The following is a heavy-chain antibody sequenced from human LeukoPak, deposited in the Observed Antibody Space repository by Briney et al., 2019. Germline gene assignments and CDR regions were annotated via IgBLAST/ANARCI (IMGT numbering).Heavy chain of an antibody. J-gene: IGHJ4*02. D-gene: IGHD5-12*01. CDR2: ISQDGSQK. CDR1: GFTFSDYW. V-gene: IGHV3-7*01. CDR3: ASERGYSGYGDFDF. Sequence: PGGSLRLSCAASGFTFSDYWMSWVRQAPGKGLEWVANISQDGSQKYSVDSVKGRFTISRDNAKNSVYLQMNSLRAEDTAVYHCASERGYSGYGDFDFWGQGTLVTISS.